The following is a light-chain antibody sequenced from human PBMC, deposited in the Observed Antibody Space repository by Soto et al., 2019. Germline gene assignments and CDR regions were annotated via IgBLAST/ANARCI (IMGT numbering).Light chain of an antibody. J-gene: IGLJ2*01. V-gene: IGLV2-14*01. Sequence: QSALTQPASVSGSPGQSITISCTGTSSDVGGYNYVSWYQQHPGKAPKLMIYEVTNRPSGVSNRFSGSKSGSTASLTISGLQAEDDADYYCCSYAGRSTWDVVFGGGTKLTVL. CDR3: CSYAGRSTWDVV. CDR1: SSDVGGYNY. CDR2: EVT.